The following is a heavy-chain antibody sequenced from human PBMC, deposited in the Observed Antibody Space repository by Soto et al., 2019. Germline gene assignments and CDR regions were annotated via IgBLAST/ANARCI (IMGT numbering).Heavy chain of an antibody. CDR2: ITTSGITT. CDR1: GFLFSLYD. Sequence: GGSLRLSCAASGFLFSLYDMTWVRQAPGKGPEWVSDITTSGITTHYADSVMGRFTISRDNSVDTLYLHMNNLRVEDTAIYYCAKGGWLAYWGQGSLVTVSS. CDR3: AKGGWLAY. D-gene: IGHD3-16*01. J-gene: IGHJ4*02. V-gene: IGHV3-23*01.